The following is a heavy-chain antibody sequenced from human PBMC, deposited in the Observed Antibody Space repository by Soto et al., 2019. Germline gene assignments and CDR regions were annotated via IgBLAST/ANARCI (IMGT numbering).Heavy chain of an antibody. CDR1: GYTFRSYG. J-gene: IGHJ6*03. CDR3: AKADSNCAGRFSYYYMDV. CDR2: ISGYNGNT. V-gene: IGHV1-18*01. Sequence: QVQLVQSGTEVKKPGASVKVSCKASGYTFRSYGISWVRQAPGQGPEWMGWISGYNGNTNYPQKFQGKVTMTTDTSTSTAYMELRSLRSDDTSVYYCAKADSNCAGRFSYYYMDVWGNGTLVTVSS. D-gene: IGHD6-13*01.